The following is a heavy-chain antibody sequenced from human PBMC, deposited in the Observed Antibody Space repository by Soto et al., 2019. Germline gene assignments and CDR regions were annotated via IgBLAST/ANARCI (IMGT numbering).Heavy chain of an antibody. CDR1: GFTFSSYA. Sequence: GGSLRLSCAASGFTFSSYAMHWVRQAPGKGLEWVAVISYDGSNKYYGHSVKGRFTISRDNSKNTLYLQMNSLRAEDTAVYYCAREAGSQNYYDFWSGYYSVTYGMGVWGQGTTVTVSS. CDR3: AREAGSQNYYDFWSGYYSVTYGMGV. V-gene: IGHV3-30-3*01. J-gene: IGHJ6*02. D-gene: IGHD3-3*01. CDR2: ISYDGSNK.